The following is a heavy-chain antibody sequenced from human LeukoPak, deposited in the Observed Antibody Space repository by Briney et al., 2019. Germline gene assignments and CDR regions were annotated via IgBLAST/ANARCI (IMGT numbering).Heavy chain of an antibody. CDR2: ISSDGIST. J-gene: IGHJ4*02. V-gene: IGHV3-64*02. CDR1: GFTFSSYT. CDR3: ARSPDYDFWSGYGY. Sequence: GGSLRLSCAASGFTFSSYTMHWVRQAPGKGLEYVSAISSDGISTYYADSVKGRFTISRDNSKSTLYLQMGSLRAEDMAVYYCARSPDYDFWSGYGYWGQGTLVTVSS. D-gene: IGHD3-3*01.